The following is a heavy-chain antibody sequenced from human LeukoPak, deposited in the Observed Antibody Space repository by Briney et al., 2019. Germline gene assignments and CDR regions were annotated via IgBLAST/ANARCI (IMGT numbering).Heavy chain of an antibody. D-gene: IGHD3-3*01. J-gene: IGHJ6*02. CDR2: ISAYNGNT. CDR3: ARGEGLRDTIFGVVIMGYYGMDV. V-gene: IGHV1-18*01. CDR1: GGTFSSYA. Sequence: ASVKVSCKASGGTFSSYAISWVRQAPGQGLEWMGWISAYNGNTNYAQKLQGRVTMTTDTSTSTAYMELRSLRSDDTAVYYCARGEGLRDTIFGVVIMGYYGMDVWGQGTTVTVSS.